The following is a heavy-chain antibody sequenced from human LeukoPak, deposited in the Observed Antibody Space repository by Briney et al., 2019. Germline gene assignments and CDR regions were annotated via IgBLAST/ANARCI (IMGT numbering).Heavy chain of an antibody. J-gene: IGHJ4*02. D-gene: IGHD3-9*01. V-gene: IGHV4-59*01. CDR3: ARTYYDILTGFYADY. Sequence: PSETLSLTCTVSGGSISRYYWSWIRQPPGKGLEWIGYIYYTGTTNYNPSLKSRVTISLDTSKNQFSLKLSSVTAADTAAYYCARTYYDILTGFYADYWGRGTLLTVSS. CDR2: IYYTGTT. CDR1: GGSISRYY.